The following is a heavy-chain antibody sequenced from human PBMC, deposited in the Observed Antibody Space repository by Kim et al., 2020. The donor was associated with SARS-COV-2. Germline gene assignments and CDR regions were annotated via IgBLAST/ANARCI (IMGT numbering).Heavy chain of an antibody. CDR3: AAGASTAIGDY. V-gene: IGHV3-7*01. J-gene: IGHJ4*02. D-gene: IGHD1-26*01. Sequence: YYVDSVKGRFTISRDTAKRTLFLEMNSLRGDDTAVYYCAAGASTAIGDYWGQGTQVTVSS.